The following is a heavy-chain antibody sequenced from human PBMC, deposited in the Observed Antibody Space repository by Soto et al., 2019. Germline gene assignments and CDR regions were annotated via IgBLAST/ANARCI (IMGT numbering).Heavy chain of an antibody. Sequence: GVLRLSCAASGFTFSSYAMSWVRQAPGKGLEWVSAISGSGGSTYYADSVKGRFTISRDNSNNTLYLQMNSLRAEDTAVYYCAKAAGGAAVTSYYYYGMDVWGQGTTVTVSS. V-gene: IGHV3-23*01. D-gene: IGHD6-13*01. CDR3: AKAAGGAAVTSYYYYGMDV. CDR2: ISGSGGST. J-gene: IGHJ6*02. CDR1: GFTFSSYA.